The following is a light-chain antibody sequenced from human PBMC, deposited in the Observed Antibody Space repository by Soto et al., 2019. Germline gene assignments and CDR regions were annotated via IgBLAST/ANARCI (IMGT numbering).Light chain of an antibody. Sequence: EIVLTQSPGTLSLSPGERATLSCRASQSVSSSYLAWYQQKPGQAPRLLIYGASSRATVIPDRFTGSGSGTDFTLTISRLEPEAVAVYYSQQYGSSPYPFGQATKLEIK. CDR2: GAS. J-gene: IGKJ2*01. V-gene: IGKV3-20*01. CDR1: QSVSSSY. CDR3: QQYGSSPYP.